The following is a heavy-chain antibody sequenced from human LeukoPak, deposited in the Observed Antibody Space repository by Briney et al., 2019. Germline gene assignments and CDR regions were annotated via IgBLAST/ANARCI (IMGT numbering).Heavy chain of an antibody. Sequence: GASVKVSCKASGYTFTAYYMHWVRQAPGHGLEWMGIINPSAGSTTYAQKFQGRVAMTRDTSTSTVYMELSSLRSEDTAVYYCARDRRYNDYDYCFDSWGQGTLVTVFS. CDR2: INPSAGST. CDR3: ARDRRYNDYDYCFDS. CDR1: GYTFTAYY. D-gene: IGHD5-12*01. J-gene: IGHJ4*02. V-gene: IGHV1-46*01.